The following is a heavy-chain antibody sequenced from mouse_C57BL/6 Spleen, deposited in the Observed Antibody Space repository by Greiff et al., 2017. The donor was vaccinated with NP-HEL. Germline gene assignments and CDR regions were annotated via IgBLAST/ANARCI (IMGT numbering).Heavy chain of an antibody. D-gene: IGHD1-1*01. J-gene: IGHJ2*01. CDR2: IYPGDGDT. CDR3: ARESGSSPDY. V-gene: IGHV1-82*01. Sequence: QVQLQQSGPELVKPGASVKISCKASGYAFSSSWMNWVKQRPGKGLEWIGRIYPGDGDTNYNGKFKGKATLTADKSSSTAYMQLSSLTSEDSAVYFCARESGSSPDYWGQGTTLTVSS. CDR1: GYAFSSSW.